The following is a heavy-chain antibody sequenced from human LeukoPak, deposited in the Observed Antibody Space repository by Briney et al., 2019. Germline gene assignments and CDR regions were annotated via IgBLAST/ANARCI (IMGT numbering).Heavy chain of an antibody. D-gene: IGHD3-22*01. CDR1: GGSISSYY. CDR2: IYYSGST. Sequence: SETLSLTCTVSGGSISSYYWSWIRQPPGKGLEWIGYIYYSGSTNYNPSLKSRVTISVDTSKNQFSLKLSSVTAADTAVYYCARCRDSSVGNWFDPWGQGTLVTVSS. J-gene: IGHJ5*02. V-gene: IGHV4-59*12. CDR3: ARCRDSSVGNWFDP.